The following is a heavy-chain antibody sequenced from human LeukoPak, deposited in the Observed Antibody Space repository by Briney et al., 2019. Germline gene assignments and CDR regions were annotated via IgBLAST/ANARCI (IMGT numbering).Heavy chain of an antibody. CDR1: GFMFSNYW. V-gene: IGHV3-30-3*01. CDR3: ARDYDY. CDR2: ISYDGSNK. J-gene: IGHJ4*02. Sequence: GGSLRLSCAASGFMFSNYWMNWVRQAPGKGLEWVAVISYDGSNKYYADSVKGRFTISRDNSKNTLYLQMNSLSAEDTAVYYCARDYDYWGQGTLVTVSS.